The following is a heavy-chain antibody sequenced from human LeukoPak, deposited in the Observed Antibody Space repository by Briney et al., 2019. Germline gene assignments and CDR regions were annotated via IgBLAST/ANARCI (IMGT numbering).Heavy chain of an antibody. Sequence: KASETLSLTCTVSGGSISSYYWSWIRQPPRKGLEWIGYIYYSGSTNYNPSLKSRVTISVDTSKNQFSLKLSSVTAADTAVYYCARDMTMVQGLHAFDIWGQGTMVTVSS. CDR2: IYYSGST. J-gene: IGHJ3*02. D-gene: IGHD3-10*01. CDR1: GGSISSYY. CDR3: ARDMTMVQGLHAFDI. V-gene: IGHV4-59*01.